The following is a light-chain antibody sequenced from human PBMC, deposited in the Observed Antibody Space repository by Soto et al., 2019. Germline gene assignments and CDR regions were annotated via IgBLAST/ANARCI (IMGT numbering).Light chain of an antibody. J-gene: IGLJ2*01. CDR3: SSYAGSYILV. CDR1: SSDVGGNNY. Sequence: QSALTQPPSASGSPGQSVTISCTGTSSDVGGNNYVSWYQQHPGKAPKLMIYEVSKRPSGVPDRFFGSRSGNTASLTVSGLQAEDEADYFCSSYAGSYILVFGGGTKLTVL. V-gene: IGLV2-8*01. CDR2: EVS.